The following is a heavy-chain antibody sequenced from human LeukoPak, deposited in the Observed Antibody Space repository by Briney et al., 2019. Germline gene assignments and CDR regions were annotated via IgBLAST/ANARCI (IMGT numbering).Heavy chain of an antibody. CDR1: GYSFTSYW. J-gene: IGHJ4*02. D-gene: IGHD2-15*01. Sequence: GESLKISCKGSGYSFTSYWIGWVRQMPGKGLEWMGIIYPDDSDTRYSPSFQGQVTISADKSISTAYLQWSSLKASDTAMYYCAISFHCTGGSCYYDYWGQGTLVTVSS. CDR3: AISFHCTGGSCYYDY. V-gene: IGHV5-51*01. CDR2: IYPDDSDT.